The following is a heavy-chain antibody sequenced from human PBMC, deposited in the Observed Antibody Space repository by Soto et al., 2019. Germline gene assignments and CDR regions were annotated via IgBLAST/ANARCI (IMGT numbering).Heavy chain of an antibody. CDR3: ARGRIQLWANYYYYYGMDV. CDR1: GFTFSDYY. V-gene: IGHV3-11*01. Sequence: QVQLVESGGGLVKPGGSLRLSCAASGFTFSDYYMSWIRQAPGKGLEWVSYISSSGSNIYYADSVKGRFTISRDNAKNSLYLEMNSLRAEDTAVYYCARGRIQLWANYYYYYGMDVWGQGTTVTVSS. D-gene: IGHD5-18*01. J-gene: IGHJ6*02. CDR2: ISSSGSNI.